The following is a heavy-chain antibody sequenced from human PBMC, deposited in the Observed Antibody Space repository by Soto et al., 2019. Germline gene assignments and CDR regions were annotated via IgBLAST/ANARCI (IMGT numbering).Heavy chain of an antibody. D-gene: IGHD3-10*01. V-gene: IGHV2-5*01. CDR1: GFSLSTDGEA. CDR3: AHGGPGSYDI. J-gene: IGHJ4*02. Sequence: QITLKESGPTLVKPTQTLTLTCTFSGFSLSTDGEAVGWFRQPPGKALEWLALIYWHDEKRYSPSQKSRLTITKDPSKSQVVLTMINMESVDTATYYCAHGGPGSYDIWGQGILVTVSS. CDR2: IYWHDEK.